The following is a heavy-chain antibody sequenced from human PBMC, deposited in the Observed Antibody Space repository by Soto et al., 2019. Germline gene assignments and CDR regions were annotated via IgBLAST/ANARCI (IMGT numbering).Heavy chain of an antibody. CDR1: GGPISSGGYY. V-gene: IGHV4-31*03. CDR2: IYYSGST. J-gene: IGHJ5*02. Sequence: SETLSLTCTVSGGPISSGGYYWSWIRQHPGKGLEWIGYIYYSGSTYYNPSLKSRVTISVDTSKNQFSLKLSSVTAADTAVYYCARAELEYSSSSFWFDPWGQGTLVTVSS. CDR3: ARAELEYSSSSFWFDP. D-gene: IGHD6-6*01.